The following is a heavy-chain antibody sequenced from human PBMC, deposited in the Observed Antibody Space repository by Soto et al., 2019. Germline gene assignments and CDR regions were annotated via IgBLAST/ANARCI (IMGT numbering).Heavy chain of an antibody. Sequence: SETLSLTCTVSGGSISSYYWSWIRQPPGKGLEWIGYIYYSGSTNYNPSLKSRVTMSVDTSKNQFSLKLSSVTAADTAVYYCARQTSYCSGGSCYYWFDPWGQGTLVTVSS. V-gene: IGHV4-59*01. D-gene: IGHD2-15*01. CDR3: ARQTSYCSGGSCYYWFDP. J-gene: IGHJ5*02. CDR1: GGSISSYY. CDR2: IYYSGST.